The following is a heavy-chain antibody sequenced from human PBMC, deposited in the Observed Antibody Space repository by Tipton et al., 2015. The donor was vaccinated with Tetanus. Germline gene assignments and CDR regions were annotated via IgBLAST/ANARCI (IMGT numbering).Heavy chain of an antibody. CDR1: GYTFTSYG. D-gene: IGHD6-19*01. CDR2: ISAYNGNT. J-gene: IGHJ6*02. Sequence: QSGPEVKKPGASVKVSCKASGYTFTSYGISWVRQAPGQGLEWMGWISAYNGNTNYAQKLQGRVTMTTDTSTSTAYMELRSLRSDDTAVYYCARGDVAVAGGVYYYYYGMDVWSQGTTVTVSS. V-gene: IGHV1-18*01. CDR3: ARGDVAVAGGVYYYYYGMDV.